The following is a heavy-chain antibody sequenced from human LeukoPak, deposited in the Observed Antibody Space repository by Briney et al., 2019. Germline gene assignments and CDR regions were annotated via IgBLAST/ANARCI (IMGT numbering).Heavy chain of an antibody. J-gene: IGHJ4*02. CDR3: ARAPGYSSGWELEHFDY. D-gene: IGHD6-19*01. Sequence: SETLSLTCTVSGGSISSGSYYWSWIRQPPGKGLEWIGSIYYSGSTYYNPSLKSRVTISVDTSKNQFSLKLSSVAAADTAVYCCARAPGYSSGWELEHFDYWGQGTLVTVSS. CDR2: IYYSGST. CDR1: GGSISSGSYY. V-gene: IGHV4-39*07.